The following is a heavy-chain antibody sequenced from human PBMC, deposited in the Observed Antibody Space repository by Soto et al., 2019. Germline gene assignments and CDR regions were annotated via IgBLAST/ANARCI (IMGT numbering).Heavy chain of an antibody. CDR1: GYSFTSYW. CDR3: ATDFGVVIRRYYYGMDV. J-gene: IGHJ6*02. V-gene: IGHV5-10-1*01. D-gene: IGHD3-3*01. CDR2: IDPSDSYT. Sequence: PGESLKISCKGSGYSFTSYWISWVRQMPGKGLEWMGRIDPSDSYTNYSPSFQGHVTISADKSISTAYLQWSSLKASDTATYYCATDFGVVIRRYYYGMDVWGRGTTVTVSS.